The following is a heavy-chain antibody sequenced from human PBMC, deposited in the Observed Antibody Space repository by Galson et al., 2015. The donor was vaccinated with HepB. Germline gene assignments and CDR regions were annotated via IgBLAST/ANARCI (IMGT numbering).Heavy chain of an antibody. CDR2: IFSNDEK. D-gene: IGHD6-13*01. Sequence: PALVKPTQTLTLTCTVSGFSLSNARMGVSWIRQPPGKALEWLAHIFSNDEKSYSTSLKSRLTISKDTSKSQVVLTMTNMDPVDTATYYCARISYSSSWRYWYFDLWGRGTLVTVSS. J-gene: IGHJ2*01. V-gene: IGHV2-26*01. CDR1: GFSLSNARMG. CDR3: ARISYSSSWRYWYFDL.